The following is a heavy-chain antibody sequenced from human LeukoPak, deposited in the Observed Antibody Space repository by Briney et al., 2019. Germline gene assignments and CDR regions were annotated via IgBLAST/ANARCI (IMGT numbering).Heavy chain of an antibody. CDR1: GYTFTGYY. CDR2: INPNSGGT. Sequence: ASVKVSCKASGYTFTGYYMHWVRQAPGQGLEWMGWINPNSGGTNYAQKFQGRVTMTRDTSISTAYMELSRLRSDDTAVYYCARDNSVEDTAWWFDPWGQGTLVTVSS. J-gene: IGHJ5*02. CDR3: ARDNSVEDTAWWFDP. V-gene: IGHV1-2*02. D-gene: IGHD4-23*01.